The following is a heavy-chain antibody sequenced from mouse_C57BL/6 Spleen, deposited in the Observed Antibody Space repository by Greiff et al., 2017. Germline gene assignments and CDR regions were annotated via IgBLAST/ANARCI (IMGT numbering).Heavy chain of an antibody. D-gene: IGHD4-1*01. V-gene: IGHV7-1*01. CDR3: ARDIGTAWFAY. J-gene: IGHJ3*01. CDR1: GFTFSDFY. CDR2: SRNKANDYTT. Sequence: EVQLVESGGGLVQSGRSLRLSCATSGFTFSDFYMEWVRQAPGKGLEWIAASRNKANDYTTEYSASVKGRFIVSRDTSQSILYLQMNALRAEDTAIYYCARDIGTAWFAYWGQGTLVTVSA.